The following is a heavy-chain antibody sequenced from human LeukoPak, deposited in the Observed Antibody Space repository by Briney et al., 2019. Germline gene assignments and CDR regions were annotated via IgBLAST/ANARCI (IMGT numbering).Heavy chain of an antibody. V-gene: IGHV3-30*04. CDR3: ARDDSRGYSIDY. CDR2: ISYDGSNK. D-gene: IGHD3-22*01. Sequence: GGSLRLSCAASGFTFSSYAMHWVRQAPGKGLEWVAVISYDGSNKYYADSVKGRFTISRDNSKNTLYLQMNSLRAEDTAVYYCARDDSRGYSIDYWGQGTLVTVSS. CDR1: GFTFSSYA. J-gene: IGHJ4*02.